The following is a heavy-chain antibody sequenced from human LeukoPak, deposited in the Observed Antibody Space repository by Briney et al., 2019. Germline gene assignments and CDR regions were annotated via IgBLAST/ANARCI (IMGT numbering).Heavy chain of an antibody. CDR3: AKGWDSSGWYSDDAFDI. CDR2: ISGSGGVT. CDR1: GFTFGSYA. J-gene: IGHJ3*02. D-gene: IGHD6-19*01. Sequence: GGSLRLSCVASGFTFGSYAMSWVRQAPGKGLEWVSLISGSGGVTYYADSVKGRFTISRDNSKNTLYLQMNSLRAEDTAVYYCAKGWDSSGWYSDDAFDIWGQGTMVTVSS. V-gene: IGHV3-23*01.